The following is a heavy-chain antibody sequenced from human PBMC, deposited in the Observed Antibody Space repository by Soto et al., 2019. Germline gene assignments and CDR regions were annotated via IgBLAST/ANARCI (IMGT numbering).Heavy chain of an antibody. V-gene: IGHV1-3*01. CDR2: INAGNGST. D-gene: IGHD3-16*01. Sequence: QVHLVQSGAEVEKPGSSVKVSCKASGYTFTKYGLQWVRQAPGQRLEWMGWINAGNGSTKYSQKFQGRVTISRDTSASTAYMELSSLRSEDTGVFYCARVSIGARTEYFYYYGMDVWGQGTTVTVSS. CDR3: ARVSIGARTEYFYYYGMDV. J-gene: IGHJ6*02. CDR1: GYTFTKYG.